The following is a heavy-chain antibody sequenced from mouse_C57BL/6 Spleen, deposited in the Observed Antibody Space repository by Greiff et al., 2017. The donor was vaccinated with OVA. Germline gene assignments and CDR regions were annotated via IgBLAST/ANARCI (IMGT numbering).Heavy chain of an antibody. V-gene: IGHV5-17*01. Sequence: EVKLVESGGGLVKPGGSLKLSCAASGFTFSDYGMHWVRQAPEKGLEWVAYISSGSSTIYYADTVKGRFTISRDNAKNPLFLQMTSLRSEDTAMYYSARPPIESYYAMDYWGQGTSVTVSS. D-gene: IGHD2-12*01. CDR3: ARPPIESYYAMDY. CDR1: GFTFSDYG. CDR2: ISSGSSTI. J-gene: IGHJ4*01.